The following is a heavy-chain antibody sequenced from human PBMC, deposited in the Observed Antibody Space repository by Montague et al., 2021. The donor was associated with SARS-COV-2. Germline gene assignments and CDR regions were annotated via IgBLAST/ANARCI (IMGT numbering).Heavy chain of an antibody. CDR3: ARGMIRGVTTPFDY. J-gene: IGHJ4*02. CDR2: IYYSGTT. D-gene: IGHD3-10*01. V-gene: IGHV4-39*02. Sequence: SETLSLTRSVSSGSIISSGYYWGWIRQPPGEELEWIGNIYYSGTTYYNPSLQSRGTISVDTSKNHLSLRLSSVTAADTAVYFCARGMIRGVTTPFDYWGQGSQVTVSS. CDR1: SGSIISSGYY.